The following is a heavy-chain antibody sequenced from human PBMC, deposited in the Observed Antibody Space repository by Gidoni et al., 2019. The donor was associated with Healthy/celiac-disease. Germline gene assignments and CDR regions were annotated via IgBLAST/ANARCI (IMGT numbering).Heavy chain of an antibody. D-gene: IGHD6-19*01. CDR2: IIPIFGTA. CDR3: VSDSRYSSGWYVY. J-gene: IGHJ4*02. V-gene: IGHV1-69*14. Sequence: VHLVQSVSEVKNPRSQPTVSCTASGFTISSSAISWVRQAHGQGLEWMGGIIPIFGTANYAQKFKGRVTITADKSTSTAYMELSSLRSDDTAVYYCVSDSRYSSGWYVYWGQGTLVTVSS. CDR1: GFTISSSA.